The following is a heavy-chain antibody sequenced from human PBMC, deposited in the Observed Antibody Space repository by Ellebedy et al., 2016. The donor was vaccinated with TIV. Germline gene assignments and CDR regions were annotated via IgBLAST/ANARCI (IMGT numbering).Heavy chain of an antibody. J-gene: IGHJ4*02. Sequence: GSLRLSXTVSGGSISSGDYYWSWIRQPPGKGLEWIGYIYYSGTTNYNPSLKSRVIISVDTSKNQFSLRLTSVTAADTAVYYCARDMDGSGSFDYWGQGTLVSVSS. CDR2: IYYSGTT. V-gene: IGHV4-61*08. CDR3: ARDMDGSGSFDY. CDR1: GGSISSGDYY. D-gene: IGHD3-10*01.